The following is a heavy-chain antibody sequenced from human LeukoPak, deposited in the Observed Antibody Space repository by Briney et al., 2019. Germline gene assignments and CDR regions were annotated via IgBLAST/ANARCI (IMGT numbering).Heavy chain of an antibody. D-gene: IGHD3-16*01. CDR1: GFTFSSYA. V-gene: IGHV3-30-3*01. Sequence: GRSLRLSCAASGFTFSSYAMHWVRQAPGKGLEWVAVISYDGSNKYYADSVKGRFTISRDNSKNTLYLQMNSLRAEDTAVYYCARPLGGYYFDYWGQGTLVTVSS. J-gene: IGHJ4*02. CDR2: ISYDGSNK. CDR3: ARPLGGYYFDY.